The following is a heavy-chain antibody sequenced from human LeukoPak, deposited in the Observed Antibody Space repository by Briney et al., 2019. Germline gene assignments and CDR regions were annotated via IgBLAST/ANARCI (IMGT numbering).Heavy chain of an antibody. Sequence: GGSLRLSCAASGFTFSSYAMGWVRHAPGKGLEWVSGISGGVGSTYYADSVKGRFTISRDNSKNTLYLQMNSLRAEDTAIYYCAKVVGATPYYFDYWGQGTLVTVSS. D-gene: IGHD1-26*01. CDR2: ISGGVGST. CDR1: GFTFSSYA. CDR3: AKVVGATPYYFDY. V-gene: IGHV3-23*01. J-gene: IGHJ4*02.